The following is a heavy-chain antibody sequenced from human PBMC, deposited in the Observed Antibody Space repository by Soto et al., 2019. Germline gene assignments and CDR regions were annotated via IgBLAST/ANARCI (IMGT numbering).Heavy chain of an antibody. Sequence: SETLSLTCTVSGGSINNYYWSWIRQPPGKRLEWIGYVRHSGSTNYNPSFKSRVAISVDTSVSQFSLRLSSVTAADTAVYFCAKFPPYIGSYNADYSDVDVWGRGTAVTVSS. D-gene: IGHD3-10*01. CDR3: AKFPPYIGSYNADYSDVDV. V-gene: IGHV4-59*01. CDR2: VRHSGST. J-gene: IGHJ6*02. CDR1: GGSINNYY.